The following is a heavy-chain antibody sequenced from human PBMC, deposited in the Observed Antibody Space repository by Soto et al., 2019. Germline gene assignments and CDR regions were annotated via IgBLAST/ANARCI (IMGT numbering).Heavy chain of an antibody. D-gene: IGHD2-21*02. V-gene: IGHV3-73*02. Sequence: EVQLVESGGGLVQPGGSLKLSCAASGFTFSGSAVHWVRQASGKGLEWVGRIRSKANNYATVYAASVKGRFTISRDDSKKQAYLQMKRLNTEETAVYYCTRHAVQYCGGDCYLLPYFDLWGRGTLVTVSS. CDR2: IRSKANNYAT. J-gene: IGHJ2*01. CDR1: GFTFSGSA. CDR3: TRHAVQYCGGDCYLLPYFDL.